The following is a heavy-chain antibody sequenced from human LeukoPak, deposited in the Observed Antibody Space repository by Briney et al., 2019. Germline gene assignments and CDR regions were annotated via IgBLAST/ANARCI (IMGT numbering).Heavy chain of an antibody. CDR1: GGSFSGCY. Sequence: SETLSLTCAVYGGSFSGCYWSWIRQPPGKGLEWIGEINHSGSTNYNPSLKSRVTISVDTSKNQFSLKLSSVTAADTAVYYCARVGGLAAYWGARSWFDPWGQGTLVTVSS. V-gene: IGHV4-34*01. CDR2: INHSGST. D-gene: IGHD6-13*01. CDR3: ARVGGLAAYWGARSWFDP. J-gene: IGHJ5*02.